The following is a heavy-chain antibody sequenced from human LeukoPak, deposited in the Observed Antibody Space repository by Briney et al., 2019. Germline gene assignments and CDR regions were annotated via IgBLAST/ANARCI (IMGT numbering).Heavy chain of an antibody. D-gene: IGHD1-26*01. V-gene: IGHV3-7*03. Sequence: GGSLTLSCAASGFTFNTYWMSWVRQAPGKGLEWVANIKFDGSQKYYVDSVKGRFTISRDNAKNSLYLQMNSLRAEDTALYYCAKTVGAHYGHYYYGMDVWGQGTTVTVSS. CDR1: GFTFNTYW. CDR2: IKFDGSQK. J-gene: IGHJ6*02. CDR3: AKTVGAHYGHYYYGMDV.